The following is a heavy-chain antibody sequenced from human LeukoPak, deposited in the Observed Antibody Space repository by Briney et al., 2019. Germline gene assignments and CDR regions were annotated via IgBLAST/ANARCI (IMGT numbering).Heavy chain of an antibody. V-gene: IGHV3-23*01. D-gene: IGHD3-3*01. CDR1: GFTFSSYA. CDR3: AKGDHYDFWSGYHYFDY. CDR2: ISGSGGST. Sequence: PGGSLRLSCAASGFTFSSYAMSWVRQAPGKGLEWVSAISGSGGSTYYADSVKGRFTISRDNSNNTLYLQMNSLRADDTAVYYCAKGDHYDFWSGYHYFDYWGQGTLVTVSS. J-gene: IGHJ4*02.